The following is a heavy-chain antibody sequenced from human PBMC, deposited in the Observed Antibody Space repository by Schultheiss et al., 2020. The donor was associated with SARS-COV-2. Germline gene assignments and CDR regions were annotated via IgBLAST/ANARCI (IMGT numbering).Heavy chain of an antibody. Sequence: SQTLSLTCTVSGGSISSYYWSWIRQPPGKGLEWIGYIYYSGSTNYNPSLKSRVTISVDTSKNQFSLKLSSVTAADTAVYYCATARYDSSGSHDAFDIWGQGTMVTVSS. CDR3: ATARYDSSGSHDAFDI. D-gene: IGHD3-22*01. CDR1: GGSISSYY. V-gene: IGHV4-59*12. CDR2: IYYSGST. J-gene: IGHJ3*02.